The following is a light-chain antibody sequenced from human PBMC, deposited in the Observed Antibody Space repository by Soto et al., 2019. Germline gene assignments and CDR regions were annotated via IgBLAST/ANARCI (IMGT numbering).Light chain of an antibody. V-gene: IGKV1-9*01. Sequence: DIQITHSPSSLSASVVDGVTITCLASQDIAIYLAWYQQKPGEAPKLLIYAASTLQSGVPSRFSGSGSGTDFTLTISCLQSEDFATYYCQKYYSYPQKFGQGTKVDIK. J-gene: IGKJ1*01. CDR3: QKYYSYPQK. CDR1: QDIAIY. CDR2: AAS.